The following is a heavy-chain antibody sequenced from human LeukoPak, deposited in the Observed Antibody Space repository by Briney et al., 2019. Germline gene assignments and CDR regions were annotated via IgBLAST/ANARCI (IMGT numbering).Heavy chain of an antibody. J-gene: IGHJ4*02. D-gene: IGHD3-10*01. Sequence: PGGSLRLSCAASGLTFSSYGMHWVRQAPGKGLEWVAFIRYDGSNKYYADSVKGRFTISRDNSKNTLYLQMNSLRAEDTAVYYCAKDTGYGSGSRNYFDYWGQGTLVTVSS. CDR2: IRYDGSNK. CDR3: AKDTGYGSGSRNYFDY. V-gene: IGHV3-30*02. CDR1: GLTFSSYG.